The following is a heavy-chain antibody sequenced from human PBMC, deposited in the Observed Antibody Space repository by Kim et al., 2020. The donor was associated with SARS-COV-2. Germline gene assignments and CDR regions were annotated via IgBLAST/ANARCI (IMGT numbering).Heavy chain of an antibody. CDR2: IYSGGST. V-gene: IGHV3-66*02. Sequence: GGSLRLSCAASGFTVSSNYMSWVRQAPGKGLEWVSVIYSGGSTYYADSMKGRFTISRDNSKNTHTLYLQMNSLRAEDTAVYYCAVDTGSGWYSPPDYWGQGTLVTVSS. CDR3: AVDTGSGWYSPPDY. J-gene: IGHJ4*02. CDR1: GFTVSSNY. D-gene: IGHD6-19*01.